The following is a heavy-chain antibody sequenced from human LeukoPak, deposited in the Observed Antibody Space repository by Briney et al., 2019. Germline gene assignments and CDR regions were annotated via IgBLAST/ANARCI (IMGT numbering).Heavy chain of an antibody. CDR3: ARELGGSYFDY. V-gene: IGHV4-61*08. CDR1: GVSISSGGYY. J-gene: IGHJ4*02. D-gene: IGHD1-26*01. Sequence: SQTLSLTCTVSGVSISSGGYYWTWIRQPPGKGLECLGYTYYSGSTNYNPSLGSRVTISVDRSKNQFSLKLSSVTAADTAVYYCARELGGSYFDYWGQGTLVTVSS. CDR2: TYYSGST.